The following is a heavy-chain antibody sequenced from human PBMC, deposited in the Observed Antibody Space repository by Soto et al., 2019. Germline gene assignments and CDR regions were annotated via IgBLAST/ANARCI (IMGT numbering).Heavy chain of an antibody. V-gene: IGHV4-59*01. Sequence: QVQLQESGPGLVKPSETLSLTCTVSGGSISSYYWSWIRQPPGKGLEWIGYIYYSGSTNYNPSLKSRVTISLDTSKNQFSLKLSSVTAADTAVYYCARTSQQLVQYFDYWGQGTLVTVSS. J-gene: IGHJ4*02. D-gene: IGHD6-13*01. CDR2: IYYSGST. CDR1: GGSISSYY. CDR3: ARTSQQLVQYFDY.